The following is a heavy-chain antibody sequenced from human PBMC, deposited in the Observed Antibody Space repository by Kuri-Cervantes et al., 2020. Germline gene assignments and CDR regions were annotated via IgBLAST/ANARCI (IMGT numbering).Heavy chain of an antibody. Sequence: ASVKVSCKASGYTFTSYGISWVRQATGQGLEYLGWMNADDGHTGYAQKFQGRVTMTRDTSTNTAFMELSSLTSEDTAVYYCARRGVLGPGSSRLDSWGQGTLVTVSS. CDR2: MNADDGHT. J-gene: IGHJ4*02. D-gene: IGHD3-16*02. V-gene: IGHV1-8*02. CDR3: ARRGVLGPGSSRLDS. CDR1: GYTFTSYG.